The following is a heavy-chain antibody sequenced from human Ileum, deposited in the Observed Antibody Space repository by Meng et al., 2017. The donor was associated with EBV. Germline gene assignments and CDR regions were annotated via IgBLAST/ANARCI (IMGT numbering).Heavy chain of an antibody. CDR3: SRDLVGSDDY. V-gene: IGHV3-74*01. Sequence: EVQLGEAGGALVQPGGSLRLSCAASGFSFSSYWMHWVRPAPGKGLVWVSRLNEDGAITTYADSVKGRFTISRDNAKNTLYLQMNSLRVEDTALHYCSRDLVGSDDYWGQGTLVTVSS. J-gene: IGHJ4*02. CDR2: LNEDGAIT. CDR1: GFSFSSYW.